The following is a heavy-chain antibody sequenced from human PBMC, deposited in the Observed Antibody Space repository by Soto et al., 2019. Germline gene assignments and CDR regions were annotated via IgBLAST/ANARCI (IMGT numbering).Heavy chain of an antibody. D-gene: IGHD3-16*01. Sequence: QVQLQESGPGLVKPSQTLSLTCTVSGGSISSGGYYWSWIRQHPGKGLEWIGYIFYSGSTYYNPSLKSRVTISVYTSKNQFSLKLSSVTAADTAVYYCALRLGDPGRLYFDDWGQGTLVTVSS. CDR3: ALRLGDPGRLYFDD. V-gene: IGHV4-31*03. CDR1: GGSISSGGYY. J-gene: IGHJ4*02. CDR2: IFYSGST.